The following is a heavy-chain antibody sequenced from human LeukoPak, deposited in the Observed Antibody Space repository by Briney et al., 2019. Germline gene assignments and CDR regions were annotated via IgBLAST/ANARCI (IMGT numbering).Heavy chain of an antibody. Sequence: SSETLSLTCTVSGGSISSSSYYWGWIRQPPGKGLEWIGSIYYSGSTYYNPSLKSRVTISVDTSKNQFSLKLSSVTAADTAVYYCARLSRPRSQPFDYWGQGTLVTVSS. CDR1: GGSISSSSYY. CDR3: ARLSRPRSQPFDY. CDR2: IYYSGST. J-gene: IGHJ4*02. V-gene: IGHV4-39*01. D-gene: IGHD1-14*01.